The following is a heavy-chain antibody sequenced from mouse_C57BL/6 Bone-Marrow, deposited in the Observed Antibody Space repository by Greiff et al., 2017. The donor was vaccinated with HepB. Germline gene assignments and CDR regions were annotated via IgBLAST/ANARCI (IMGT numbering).Heavy chain of an antibody. CDR1: GYTFTSYW. CDR3: AREGFWVSDY. J-gene: IGHJ2*01. Sequence: QVQLQQPGAELVKPGASVKLSCKASGYTFTSYWMQWVKQRPGQGLEWIGEIDPSDSYTNYNQKFKGKATLTVDTSSSTAYMQLSSLTSEDSAVYDCAREGFWVSDYWGQGTTLTVSA. D-gene: IGHD2-2*01. CDR2: IDPSDSYT. V-gene: IGHV1-50*01.